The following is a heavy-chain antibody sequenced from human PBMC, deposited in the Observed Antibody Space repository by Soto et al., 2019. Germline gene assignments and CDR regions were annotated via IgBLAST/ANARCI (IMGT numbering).Heavy chain of an antibody. D-gene: IGHD1-26*01. CDR1: VVPFSSYA. CDR3: ASPAWSGSYYFDY. J-gene: IGHJ4*02. V-gene: IGHV3-30-3*01. Sequence: GGSLSLSCAAPVVPFSSYAMHWVRQAPGKGLEWVAVISYDGSNKYYAYSVKGRFTISRYNSKNTLYLQLNSLRAEDTAVYYCASPAWSGSYYFDYWGQGTMVNVSS. CDR2: ISYDGSNK.